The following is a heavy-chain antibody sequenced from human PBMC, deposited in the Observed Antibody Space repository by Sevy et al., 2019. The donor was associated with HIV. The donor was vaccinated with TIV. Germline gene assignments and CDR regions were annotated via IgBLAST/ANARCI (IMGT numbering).Heavy chain of an antibody. CDR1: GFTFSSYS. D-gene: IGHD6-6*01. CDR2: ISSSSSTI. CDR3: TTDSSSPFDY. Sequence: GGSLRLSCAASGFTFSSYSMNWVRQAPGKGLEWVSYISSSSSTIYYADSVKGRFTISRDNAKNSLYLQMNSLKTEDTAVYYCTTDSSSPFDYWGQGTLVTVSS. J-gene: IGHJ4*02. V-gene: IGHV3-48*01.